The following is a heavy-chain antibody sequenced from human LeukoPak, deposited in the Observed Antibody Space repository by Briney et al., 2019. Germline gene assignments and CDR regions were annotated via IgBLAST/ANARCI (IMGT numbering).Heavy chain of an antibody. CDR2: VYYTGNT. CDR1: GGSINRDNW. Sequence: SETLSLTCAVSGGSINRDNWWTWVRQPPGKGLEWIGEVYYTGNTHYNPSLQSRVTISVDKSKNQFSLDLSSVTAADAAVYYCARDWDGRDSDRSGYYPRWFDPWGQGTLVTVSS. D-gene: IGHD3-22*01. J-gene: IGHJ5*02. CDR3: ARDWDGRDSDRSGYYPRWFDP. V-gene: IGHV4-4*02.